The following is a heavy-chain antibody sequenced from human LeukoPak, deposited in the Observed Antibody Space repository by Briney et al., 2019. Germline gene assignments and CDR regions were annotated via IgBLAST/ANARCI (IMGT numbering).Heavy chain of an antibody. CDR2: MNPVSGNA. CDR1: GYTFTNFD. CDR3: ARAPMGAAALY. V-gene: IGHV1-8*01. Sequence: GASVKVSCKASGYTFTNFDINWVRQAPGQGLEWMGWMNPVSGNAGSAQKFQGRVTLTRDTSISIAYMELSSLRSDDTAFYYCARAPMGAAALYWGQGTLVTVSS. J-gene: IGHJ4*02. D-gene: IGHD6-13*01.